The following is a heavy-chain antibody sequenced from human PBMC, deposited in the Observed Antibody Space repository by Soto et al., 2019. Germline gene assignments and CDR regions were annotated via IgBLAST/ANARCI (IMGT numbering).Heavy chain of an antibody. CDR3: ASSDVDYYYYGMDV. CDR2: IWYDGSNK. Sequence: LRLSCAASGFTFSSYGMHWVRQAPGKGLEWVAVIWYDGSNKYYADSVKGRFTISRDNSKNTLYLQMNSLRAEDTAVYYCASSDVDYYYYGMDVWGQGTTVTVSS. CDR1: GFTFSSYG. D-gene: IGHD3-10*01. J-gene: IGHJ6*02. V-gene: IGHV3-33*01.